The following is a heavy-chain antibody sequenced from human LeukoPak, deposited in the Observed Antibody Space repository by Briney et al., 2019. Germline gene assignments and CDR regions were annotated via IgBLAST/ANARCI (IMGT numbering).Heavy chain of an antibody. CDR2: INTYNGNT. CDR3: ATGTTGGSYCDN. CDR1: GYTFTSYG. J-gene: IGHJ4*02. D-gene: IGHD1-1*01. V-gene: IGHV1-18*01. Sequence: GASVKVSCKASGYTFTSYGISWVRQAPGQGLEWMGWINTYNGNTNYAQKVQGRVTMTTDTSTTTAYMELRSLRSDDTAVYYCATGTTGGSYCDNWGQGTLVTVSS.